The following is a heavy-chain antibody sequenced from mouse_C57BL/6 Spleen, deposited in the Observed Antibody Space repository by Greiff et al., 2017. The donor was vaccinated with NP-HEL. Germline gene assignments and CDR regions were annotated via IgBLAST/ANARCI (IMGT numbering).Heavy chain of an antibody. D-gene: IGHD1-1*01. J-gene: IGHJ4*01. CDR3: ARETTTVVATDAMDY. V-gene: IGHV3-6*01. CDR1: GYSITSGYY. Sequence: EVQLQESGPGLVKPSQSLSLTCSVTGYSITSGYYWNWIRQFPGNKLEWMGYISYDGSNNYNPSLKNRISITRDTSKNQFFLKLNSVTTEDTATYYCARETTTVVATDAMDYWGQGTSVTVSS. CDR2: ISYDGSN.